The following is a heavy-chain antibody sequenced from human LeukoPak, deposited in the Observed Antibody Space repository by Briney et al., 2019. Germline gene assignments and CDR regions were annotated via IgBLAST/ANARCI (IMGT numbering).Heavy chain of an antibody. CDR2: FSGSDGST. V-gene: IGHV3-23*01. CDR3: AKAAYGDADSKVDY. Sequence: PGGSLRLSCAASGFTFSSYAMSWARQAPGKGLEWVSGFSGSDGSTYYADSVKGRFTISRDNSKNTLYLQMNSLRAEDTAVYYCAKAAYGDADSKVDYWGQGTLVTVSS. D-gene: IGHD4-17*01. J-gene: IGHJ4*02. CDR1: GFTFSSYA.